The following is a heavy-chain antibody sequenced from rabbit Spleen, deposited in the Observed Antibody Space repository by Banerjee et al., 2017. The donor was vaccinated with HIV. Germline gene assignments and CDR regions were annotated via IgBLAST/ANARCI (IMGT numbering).Heavy chain of an antibody. CDR2: IYAGSSGTT. Sequence: QSLEESGGDLVKPGASLTLTCTASGFSFSSSYWMCWVRQAPGKGLEWIACIYAGSSGTTYYASWAKGRFTISKTSSTTVTLQMTSLTAADTATYFCARDLVAVIGWNFNLWGPGTLVTVS. CDR1: GFSFSSSYW. D-gene: IGHD1-1*01. J-gene: IGHJ4*01. CDR3: ARDLVAVIGWNFNL. V-gene: IGHV1S40*01.